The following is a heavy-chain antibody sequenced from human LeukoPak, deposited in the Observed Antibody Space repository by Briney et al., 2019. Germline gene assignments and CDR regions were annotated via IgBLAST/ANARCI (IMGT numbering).Heavy chain of an antibody. CDR2: ISGSGGST. J-gene: IGHJ4*02. D-gene: IGHD6-19*01. Sequence: PGGSLRLSCAASGFTFSSYAINWVRQAPGKGLEWVSVISGSGGSTYYAGSVKGRFTISRDNSKNTLYLQMNSLRAEDTAVYYCARKDIEVAGFDCWGQGTLVTVSS. V-gene: IGHV3-23*01. CDR3: ARKDIEVAGFDC. CDR1: GFTFSSYA.